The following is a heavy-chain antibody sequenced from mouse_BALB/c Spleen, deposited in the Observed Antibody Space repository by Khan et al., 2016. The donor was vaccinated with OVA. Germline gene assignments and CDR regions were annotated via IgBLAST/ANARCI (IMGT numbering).Heavy chain of an antibody. D-gene: IGHD2-1*01. V-gene: IGHV5-9-3*01. CDR2: ISSDGDYT. CDR3: ARSPYGNFAY. J-gene: IGHJ3*01. Sequence: EVELVESGGGLVKPGGSLKLSCAASGFTFSTYAMSWVRQTPEKRLEWVATISSDGDYTYFPDNVTGRFTISRDHAKNTLYLQMTSLRSEDKAMYYCARSPYGNFAYWGQGTLVTVSA. CDR1: GFTFSTYA.